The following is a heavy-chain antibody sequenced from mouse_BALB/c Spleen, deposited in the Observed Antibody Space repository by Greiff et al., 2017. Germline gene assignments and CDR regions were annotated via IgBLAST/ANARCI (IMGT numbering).Heavy chain of an antibody. Sequence: VQLQQSGAELVRPGALVKLSCKASGFNIKDYYMHWVKQRPEQGLEWIGWIDPENGNTIYDPKFQGKASITADKSSSTAYMQLSSLTSDDSAVYFCARWGPYYGNYDAMDYWGQGTSVTVSS. V-gene: IGHV14-1*02. CDR3: ARWGPYYGNYDAMDY. J-gene: IGHJ4*01. D-gene: IGHD2-10*01. CDR2: IDPENGNT. CDR1: GFNIKDYY.